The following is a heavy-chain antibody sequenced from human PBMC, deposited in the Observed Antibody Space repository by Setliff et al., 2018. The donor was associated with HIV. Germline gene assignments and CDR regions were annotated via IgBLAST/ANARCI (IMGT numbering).Heavy chain of an antibody. J-gene: IGHJ5*02. D-gene: IGHD6-13*01. CDR2: INHSGSA. CDR3: ARGLNIAAALHNWFDP. Sequence: SETLSLTCAVYGGSFSGYYWSWIRQPPGKGLEWIGEINHSGSANYNPSLKSRVTISVDTSKNHFSLKLSSVTAADTAVYYCARGLNIAAALHNWFDPWGQGTLVTVSS. V-gene: IGHV4-34*01. CDR1: GGSFSGYY.